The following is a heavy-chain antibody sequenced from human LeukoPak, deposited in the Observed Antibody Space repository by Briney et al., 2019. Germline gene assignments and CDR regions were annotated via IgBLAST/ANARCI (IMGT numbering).Heavy chain of an antibody. CDR1: GFTFSSYW. J-gene: IGHJ6*03. CDR3: ARDNDGGYDRKIYYYYYMDV. V-gene: IGHV3-7*01. D-gene: IGHD5-12*01. Sequence: GGSLRLSCAASGFTFSSYWMSWVRQAPGKGLEWVANIKQDGSVKYYVDSVKGRFTISRDNAKNSLYLQMNSLRAEDTAVYYCARDNDGGYDRKIYYYYYMDVWGKGTTVTVSS. CDR2: IKQDGSVK.